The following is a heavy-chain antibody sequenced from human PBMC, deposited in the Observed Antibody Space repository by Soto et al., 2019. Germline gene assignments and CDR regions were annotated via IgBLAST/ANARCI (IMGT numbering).Heavy chain of an antibody. D-gene: IGHD3-9*01. V-gene: IGHV4-30-4*01. J-gene: IGHJ5*02. CDR3: ASLDILTDNWFDP. CDR2: IYYSGST. Sequence: SETLSLTCTVSGGSISSGDYYWSWIRQPPGKGLEWIGYIYYSGSTYYNPSLKSRVTISVDTSKNQFSLKLSSVTAADTAVYYCASLDILTDNWFDPWGQGTLVTVSS. CDR1: GGSISSGDYY.